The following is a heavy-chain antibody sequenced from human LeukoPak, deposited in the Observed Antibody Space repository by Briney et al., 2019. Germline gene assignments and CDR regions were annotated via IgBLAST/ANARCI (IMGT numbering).Heavy chain of an antibody. Sequence: PSETLSLTCTVSGGSIISGAHYWSWVRQPPGKGLEWIGEIYHSGSTNYNPSLKSRVTISVDKSKNQFSLKLSSVTAADTAVYYCASLRPNPHYTTPVRWWGQGTLVTISS. CDR1: GGSIISGAHY. CDR3: ASLRPNPHYTTPVRW. D-gene: IGHD4-11*01. CDR2: IYHSGST. J-gene: IGHJ4*02. V-gene: IGHV4-4*02.